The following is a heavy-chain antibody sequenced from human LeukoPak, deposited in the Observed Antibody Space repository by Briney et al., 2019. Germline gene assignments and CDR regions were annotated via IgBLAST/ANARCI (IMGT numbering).Heavy chain of an antibody. CDR2: ISYRGST. D-gene: IGHD2-2*01. J-gene: IGHJ4*02. Sequence: SETLSLTCTVSGGSISSSDSHWSWIRQPPGKGLEWIGYISYRGSTSYNPSLRSRLTISIDTSQNQFSLKLTSVTAADTAVYYCVRVRTGTSCYDYWGQGTLVTVSS. V-gene: IGHV4-30-4*01. CDR3: VRVRTGTSCYDY. CDR1: GGSISSSDSH.